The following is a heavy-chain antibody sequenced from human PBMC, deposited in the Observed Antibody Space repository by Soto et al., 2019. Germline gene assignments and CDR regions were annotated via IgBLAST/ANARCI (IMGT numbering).Heavy chain of an antibody. CDR1: GGSLSGYY. V-gene: IGHV4-34*01. J-gene: IGHJ4*02. CDR2: VKDGGHT. Sequence: QVQLQQWGAGLLKPSETLSLNCAVTGGSLSGYYWSWIRQPPGKGLEWIGEVKDGGHTNYSPSLRGRVTISSDTSNNQSSLSLNSVTAADTGVYYCARGQEGVVATHWDQGSLVTVSS. D-gene: IGHD5-12*01. CDR3: ARGQEGVVATH.